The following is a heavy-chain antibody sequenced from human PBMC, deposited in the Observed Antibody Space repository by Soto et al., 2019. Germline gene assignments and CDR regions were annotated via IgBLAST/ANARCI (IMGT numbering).Heavy chain of an antibody. Sequence: QVQLVESGGGVVQPGRSLRLSCAASGFTFSSYGMHWVRQAPGKGLEWVAVISYDGSNKYYADSVKGRFTISRDNSKNTLYLQMNSLRAEDTAVYYCAKEPELELTGGQGTLVTVSS. D-gene: IGHD1-7*01. CDR3: AKEPELELT. J-gene: IGHJ4*02. CDR2: ISYDGSNK. CDR1: GFTFSSYG. V-gene: IGHV3-30*18.